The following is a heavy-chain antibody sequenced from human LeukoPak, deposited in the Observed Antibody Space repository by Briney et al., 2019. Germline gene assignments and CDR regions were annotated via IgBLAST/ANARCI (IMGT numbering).Heavy chain of an antibody. J-gene: IGHJ4*02. V-gene: IGHV3-23*01. CDR1: GFTFTTYG. CDR2: ISNNGGNT. Sequence: QPGGTLRLSCAASGFTFTTYGMGWVRQAPGKGLEWVSGISNNGGNTNYAESVKGRFTVSRDNSRNTLSLQMNSLRVDDTAVYYCAKADRRSDLPFYFDYWGQGTLVTVSS. CDR3: AKADRRSDLPFYFDY.